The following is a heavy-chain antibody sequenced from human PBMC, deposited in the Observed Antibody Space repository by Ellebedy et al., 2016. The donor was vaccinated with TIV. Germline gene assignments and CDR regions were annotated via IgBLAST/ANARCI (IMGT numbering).Heavy chain of an antibody. D-gene: IGHD3-10*01. CDR1: GFTFSSYA. V-gene: IGHV3-23*01. Sequence: GGSLRLSXAASGFTFSSYAMSWVRQAPGKGLGWVSAISGSGGSTYYADSVKGRFTISRDNSKNTLYLQMNSLRAEDTAVYYCAKGSLLWFGELDVWGKGTTVTVSS. J-gene: IGHJ6*04. CDR3: AKGSLLWFGELDV. CDR2: ISGSGGST.